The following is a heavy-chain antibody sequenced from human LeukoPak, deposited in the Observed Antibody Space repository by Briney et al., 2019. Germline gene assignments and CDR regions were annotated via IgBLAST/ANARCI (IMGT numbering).Heavy chain of an antibody. D-gene: IGHD3-10*01. V-gene: IGHV3-23*01. CDR3: AKVPYYYGSGSYDSGMDV. CDR1: GFTFSSYA. J-gene: IGHJ6*04. Sequence: PGGSLRLSCAASGFTFSSYAMSWVRQAPGKGLEWVSAISGSGGSTYYADSVKGRFTISRDNSKNTLYLRMNSLRAEDTAVYYCAKVPYYYGSGSYDSGMDVWGKGTTVTVSS. CDR2: ISGSGGST.